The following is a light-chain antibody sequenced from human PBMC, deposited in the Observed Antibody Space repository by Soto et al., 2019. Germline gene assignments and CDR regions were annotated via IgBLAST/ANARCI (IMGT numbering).Light chain of an antibody. Sequence: DIPMTQSPSTLSASAWERVTLTCRASQTVSRALNWYQQKPGKAPRLLIYAASIRQRGIPARFSGSGSGTEFILTITRLQPEDFAAYFCQQSHNSPAFGQGTKVDIK. J-gene: IGKJ1*01. CDR3: QQSHNSPA. CDR1: QTVSRA. V-gene: IGKV1-39*01. CDR2: AAS.